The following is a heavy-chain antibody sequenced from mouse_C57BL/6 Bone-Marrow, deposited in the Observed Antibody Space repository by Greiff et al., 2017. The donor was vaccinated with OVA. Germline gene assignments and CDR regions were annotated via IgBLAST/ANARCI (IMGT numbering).Heavy chain of an antibody. Sequence: VQLKQPGAELVKPGASVKLSSKASGYTFTSYWMPWVKQRPGRGLAWIGRIDPNSGGTKYNEKFKSKATLTVDKPSSTAYMQLSSLTSEDSAVYDCARSYYGTDGYFDVWGTGTTVTVSS. CDR3: ARSYYGTDGYFDV. J-gene: IGHJ1*03. CDR1: GYTFTSYW. V-gene: IGHV1-62-3*01. CDR2: IDPNSGGT. D-gene: IGHD1-1*01.